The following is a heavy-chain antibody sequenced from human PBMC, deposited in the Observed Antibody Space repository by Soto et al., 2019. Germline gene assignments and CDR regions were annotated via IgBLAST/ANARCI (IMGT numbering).Heavy chain of an antibody. CDR2: FDPEDGET. V-gene: IGHV1-24*01. CDR3: ATLGGGSAINFDY. D-gene: IGHD1-26*01. J-gene: IGHJ4*02. Sequence: ASVKVSCKASGYTLTELSMHWVRQAPGKGLEWMGGFDPEDGETIYAQKFQGRVTMTEDTSTDTAYMELSSLRSEDTAVYYCATLGGGSAINFDYWGQGTLVTVSS. CDR1: GYTLTELS.